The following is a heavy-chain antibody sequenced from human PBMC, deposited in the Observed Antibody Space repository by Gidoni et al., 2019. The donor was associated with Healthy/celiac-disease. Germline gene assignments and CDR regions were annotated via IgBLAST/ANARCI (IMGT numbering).Heavy chain of an antibody. J-gene: IGHJ4*02. CDR1: GFTFSSYA. CDR2: ISGSGGST. CDR3: AKVKNYYDSSALDY. V-gene: IGHV3-23*01. D-gene: IGHD3-22*01. Sequence: EVQLLESGGGLVQPGGSLRLSCAASGFTFSSYAMSWVRQAPGKGVEWVSAISGSGGSTYYADSVKGRFTISRDNSKNTLYLQMNSLRAEDTAVYYCAKVKNYYDSSALDYWGQGTLVTVSS.